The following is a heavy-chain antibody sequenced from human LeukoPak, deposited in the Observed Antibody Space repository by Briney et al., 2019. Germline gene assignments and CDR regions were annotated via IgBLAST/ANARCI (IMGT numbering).Heavy chain of an antibody. CDR2: ISAYNGNT. CDR3: ARDYYDSSGYLRDY. Sequence: GASVKVSCKASGYDFTSVGITWVRRAPGQGLEWMGWISAYNGNTNYAQKLQGRITMTTDTSTSTAYMDLRSLRSDDTAVYYCARDYYDSSGYLRDYWGQGTLVTVSS. D-gene: IGHD3-22*01. V-gene: IGHV1-18*01. CDR1: GYDFTSVG. J-gene: IGHJ4*02.